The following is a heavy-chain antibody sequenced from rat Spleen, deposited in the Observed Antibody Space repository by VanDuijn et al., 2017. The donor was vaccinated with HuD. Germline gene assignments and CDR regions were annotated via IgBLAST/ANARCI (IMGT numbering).Heavy chain of an antibody. D-gene: IGHD1-11*01. CDR2: IIYDDSRT. Sequence: EVQLVESGGGLVHPGRSMKLSCAASGFTFSNYDMVWVRQAPKKGLEWVATIIYDDSRTYYRDSVKGRFTISRDNAKSTLYLQMDSLRSEDTATYYCATRDGGYPYWGQGVMVTVSS. CDR1: GFTFSNYD. CDR3: ATRDGGYPY. V-gene: IGHV5S10*01. J-gene: IGHJ2*01.